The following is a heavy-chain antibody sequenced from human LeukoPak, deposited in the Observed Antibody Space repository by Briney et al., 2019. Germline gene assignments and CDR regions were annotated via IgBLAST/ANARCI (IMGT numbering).Heavy chain of an antibody. CDR2: INPSGGST. D-gene: IGHD5-24*01. J-gene: IGHJ3*02. V-gene: IGHV1-46*01. Sequence: ASVKVSCKASGYTFTSYGISWVRQAPGQGLEWMGIINPSGGSTSYAQKFQGRVTMTRDTSTSTVYMELSSLRSEVTAVYYCAREGEMATTYNRDAFDIWGQGTMVTVSS. CDR1: GYTFTSYG. CDR3: AREGEMATTYNRDAFDI.